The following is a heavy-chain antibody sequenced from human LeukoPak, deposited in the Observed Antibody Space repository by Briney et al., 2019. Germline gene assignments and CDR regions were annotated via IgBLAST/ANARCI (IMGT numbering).Heavy chain of an antibody. D-gene: IGHD2-15*01. Sequence: SETLSLTCTVSGGSISSSAYHWGWIRQPPGKGLEWVGSIHSSGSTYYNLSLKSRVTISVDTSKNQFSLKLSSVTAADTAVYYCARVLGYCSGGSCYSHFDYWGQGTLVTVSS. CDR2: IHSSGST. J-gene: IGHJ4*02. CDR3: ARVLGYCSGGSCYSHFDY. CDR1: GGSISSSAYH. V-gene: IGHV4-39*01.